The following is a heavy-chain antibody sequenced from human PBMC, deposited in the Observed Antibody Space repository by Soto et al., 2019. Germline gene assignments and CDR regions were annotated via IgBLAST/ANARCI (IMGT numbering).Heavy chain of an antibody. CDR3: ARDRLYGAGLIDV. J-gene: IGHJ6*04. D-gene: IGHD3-10*01. CDR1: GFTFSSYG. CDR2: ISSDGSDK. V-gene: IGHV3-30-3*01. Sequence: QVQLVESGGGVVQPGRSLRLSCAASGFTFSSYGMHWVRQAPGKGLEWVAVISSDGSDKYYADSVKGRFTISRDNSKNTLYVQLNRMRAEAPALYYCARDRLYGAGLIDVWGKGNTVTVSS.